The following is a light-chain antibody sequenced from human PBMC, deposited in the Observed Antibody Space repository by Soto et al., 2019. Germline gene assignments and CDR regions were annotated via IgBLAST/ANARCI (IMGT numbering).Light chain of an antibody. J-gene: IGKJ1*01. CDR2: AAS. CDR1: QSISYY. Sequence: DIQMTQSPSSLSASVGDRVTITCRASQSISYYLAWYQQKSGKVPKLLIYAASTLQSGFPSRFSGSGSGTDFTLTISSLQPADVATYYCQKYNSAARPFGQGTKVEIK. V-gene: IGKV1-27*01. CDR3: QKYNSAARP.